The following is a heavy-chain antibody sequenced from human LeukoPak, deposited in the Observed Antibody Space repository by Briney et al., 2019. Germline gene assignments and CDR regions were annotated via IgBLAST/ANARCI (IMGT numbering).Heavy chain of an antibody. CDR2: IYPSDSDT. D-gene: IGHD2-2*01. V-gene: IGHV5-51*01. CDR3: TRTPRLVAHAFYFDQ. Sequence: GESLKISCKGFGYTFATYWIGWVRQMPGKGPEWMGTIYPSDSDTRYSPSFQGHVTISADKSITTAYLQWSSLKASDSAMYYCTRTPRLVAHAFYFDQWGWGTLVTVSS. CDR1: GYTFATYW. J-gene: IGHJ4*02.